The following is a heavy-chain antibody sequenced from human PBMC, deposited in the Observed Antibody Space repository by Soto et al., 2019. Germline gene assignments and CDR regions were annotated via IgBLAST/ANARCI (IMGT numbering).Heavy chain of an antibody. CDR2: IIPIFVTA. CDR1: GGTFSSYA. J-gene: IGHJ4*02. Sequence: SVKVSCKASGGTFSSYAISWVRQAPGQGLEWMGGIIPIFVTANYAQKFQGRVTITADESTSTAYIELSSLRSEDTAVYYCARAVYYYDNSDYYDAGFWGQGTLVTVS. D-gene: IGHD3-22*01. CDR3: ARAVYYYDNSDYYDAGF. V-gene: IGHV1-69*13.